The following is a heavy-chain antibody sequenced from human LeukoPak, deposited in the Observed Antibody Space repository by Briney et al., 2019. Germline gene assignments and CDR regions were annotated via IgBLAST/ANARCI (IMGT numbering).Heavy chain of an antibody. V-gene: IGHV3-64*04. CDR3: ARGSDCSGGSCYSYWYFDL. D-gene: IGHD2-15*01. J-gene: IGHJ2*01. CDR2: ITSNGGST. CDR1: GFTFSLYA. Sequence: PGGSLRLSCSASGFTFSLYAMHWVRQAPGRGLEYVSAITSNGGSTYYADSVKGRFTISRDNAKNTLYLQMNSLRAEDTAMYYCARGSDCSGGSCYSYWYFDLWGRGTLVTVSS.